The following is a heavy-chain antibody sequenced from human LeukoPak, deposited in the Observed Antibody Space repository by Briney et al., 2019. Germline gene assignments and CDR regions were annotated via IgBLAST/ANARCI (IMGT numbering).Heavy chain of an antibody. CDR3: ARARPSMWIDY. Sequence: GGSLRLSCAASGFSFSSYTMHWVRQAPGKGLEWVALISYDASNKYYADSVKGRFTISRDSSKNMVYLQMNSLRPEDTAVYYCARARPSMWIDYWGQGTLVTVSS. CDR1: GFSFSSYT. V-gene: IGHV3-30*04. CDR2: ISYDASNK. D-gene: IGHD5-12*01. J-gene: IGHJ4*02.